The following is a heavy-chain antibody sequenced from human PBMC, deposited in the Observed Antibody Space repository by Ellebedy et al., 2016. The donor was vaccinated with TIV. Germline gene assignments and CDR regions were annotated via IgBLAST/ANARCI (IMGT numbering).Heavy chain of an antibody. J-gene: IGHJ6*02. CDR3: ARGGYQLLAYYYYGMDV. CDR2: ITHSGST. V-gene: IGHV4-34*01. Sequence: SETLSLTXAVYGVSFSGYYLSWIRQPPGKGLEWIGEITHSGSTNYNPSLKSRVTISVDTSKNQFSLKLSSVTAADTAVYYCARGGYQLLAYYYYGMDVWGQGTTVTVSS. D-gene: IGHD2-2*01. CDR1: GVSFSGYY.